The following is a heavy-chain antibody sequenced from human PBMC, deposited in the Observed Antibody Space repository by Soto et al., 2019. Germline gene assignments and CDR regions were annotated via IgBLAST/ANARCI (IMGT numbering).Heavy chain of an antibody. V-gene: IGHV4-31*03. CDR3: ARDGLRNYGYYFDY. J-gene: IGHJ4*02. CDR1: GGSISSGGYY. D-gene: IGHD4-17*01. Sequence: SETLSLTCTVSGGSISSGGYYWSWIRQHPGKGLEWIGYIYYSGSTYYKTSLKSRVTISVDTSKNQFSLKLSSVTAAVTAVYYCARDGLRNYGYYFDYWGQGTLVTVSS. CDR2: IYYSGST.